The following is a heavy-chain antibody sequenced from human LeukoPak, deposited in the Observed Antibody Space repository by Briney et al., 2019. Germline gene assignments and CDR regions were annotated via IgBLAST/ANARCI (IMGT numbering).Heavy chain of an antibody. CDR1: GFTFSSYW. V-gene: IGHV3-7*03. Sequence: QSGGSLRLSCVGSGFTFSSYWMTWVRQAPGKGLEWVANINHDGSVKYYVDSVKGRFTISRDNAKNSLYLQMNSLRAEDTAVYFCARDESYSSDYWGQGTLVTVSS. CDR3: ARDESYSSDY. CDR2: INHDGSVK. D-gene: IGHD6-13*01. J-gene: IGHJ4*02.